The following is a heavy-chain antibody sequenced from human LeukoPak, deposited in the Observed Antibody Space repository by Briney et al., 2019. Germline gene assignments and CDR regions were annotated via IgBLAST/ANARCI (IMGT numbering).Heavy chain of an antibody. D-gene: IGHD5-12*01. V-gene: IGHV1-18*01. J-gene: IGHJ4*02. CDR1: GYTFNHHG. Sequence: ASVTVSFKASGYTFNHHGISWVRQAPGQGLEWMGWISCFNGDTMYAQNVQGRVTMTTDTSTRTAYIELRSLRSDDTAMYYCARDPSNSAGYHAHFDSWGQGTLVTVSS. CDR3: ARDPSNSAGYHAHFDS. CDR2: ISCFNGDT.